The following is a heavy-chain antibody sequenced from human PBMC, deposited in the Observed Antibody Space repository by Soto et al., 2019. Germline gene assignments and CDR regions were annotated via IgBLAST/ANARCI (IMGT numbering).Heavy chain of an antibody. CDR1: GGSISSYY. J-gene: IGHJ6*02. CDR2: IYYSGST. CDR3: AGSSETNYGMDV. V-gene: IGHV4-59*01. D-gene: IGHD6-6*01. Sequence: SETLSLTCTVSGGSISSYYWSWIRQPPGKGLEWIGYIYYSGSTNYNPSLKSRVTISVDTSKNQFSLKLSSVTAADTAVYYCAGSSETNYGMDVWGQGTTVTVSS.